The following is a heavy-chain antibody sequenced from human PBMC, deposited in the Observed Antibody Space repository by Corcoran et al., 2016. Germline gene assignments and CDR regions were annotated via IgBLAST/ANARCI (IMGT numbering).Heavy chain of an antibody. J-gene: IGHJ4*02. CDR1: GFTFSSYG. V-gene: IGHV3-30*18. CDR2: ISYDGSNK. Sequence: QVQLVESGGGVVQPGRSLRLSCAASGFTFSSYGMHWVRQAPGKGLEWVAVISYDGSNKYYADSVKGRFTISRDNSKNTLYLQMNSLRAEDTAVYYCAKLGGDYYDSSGYRDYWGQGTLVTVSS. D-gene: IGHD3-22*01. CDR3: AKLGGDYYDSSGYRDY.